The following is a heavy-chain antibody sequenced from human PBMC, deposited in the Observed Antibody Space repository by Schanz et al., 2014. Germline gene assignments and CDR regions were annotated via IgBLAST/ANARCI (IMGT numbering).Heavy chain of an antibody. CDR3: AKSYDTSGYSGFDY. J-gene: IGHJ4*02. CDR1: GFTFSSYS. V-gene: IGHV3-21*01. CDR2: ISRSSSSI. Sequence: EVQLVESGGGLVQPGGSLRLSCAASGFTFSSYSMNWVRQAPGKGLEWVSSISRSSSSIYYADSVKGRFTISRDNAKNSLYLQMNSLRTEDTXVYFCAKSYDTSGYSGFDYWGQGTLVTVSS. D-gene: IGHD3-22*01.